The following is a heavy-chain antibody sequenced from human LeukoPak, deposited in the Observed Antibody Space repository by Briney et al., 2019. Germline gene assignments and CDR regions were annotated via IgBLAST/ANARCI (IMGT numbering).Heavy chain of an antibody. CDR3: AKDRRPTYYSDSSGYYFRDAFDI. J-gene: IGHJ3*02. V-gene: IGHV3-23*01. D-gene: IGHD3-22*01. CDR2: ISHSGSST. Sequence: GGTLRLSCAASRFTFSSYVMSWVRQAPGKGLEWVSAISHSGSSTYYADSVKGRFTISRDNSKNTLYLQMNSLRAEDTAVYYCAKDRRPTYYSDSSGYYFRDAFDIWGQGTMVTVSS. CDR1: RFTFSSYV.